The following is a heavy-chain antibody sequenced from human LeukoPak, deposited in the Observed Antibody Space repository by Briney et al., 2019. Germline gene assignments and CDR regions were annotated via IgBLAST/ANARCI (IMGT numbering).Heavy chain of an antibody. CDR2: IYYSGSI. CDR1: GGSISSYY. V-gene: IGHV4-59*01. Sequence: SETLSLTCTVSGGSISSYYWSWIRKPPGKGLELIGYIYYSGSISYNPSLKSRVTISIDTSKNQFYLNLSSVTAADTAVYYCVRTYHYDTSGYDYWGQGTLVTVSS. D-gene: IGHD3-22*01. CDR3: VRTYHYDTSGYDY. J-gene: IGHJ4*02.